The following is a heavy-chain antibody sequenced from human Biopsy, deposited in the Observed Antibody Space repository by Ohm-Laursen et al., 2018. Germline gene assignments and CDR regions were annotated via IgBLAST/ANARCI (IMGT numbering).Heavy chain of an antibody. V-gene: IGHV3-11*01. CDR3: VTEVGGVSSWYNN. CDR1: GFSFADYY. D-gene: IGHD6-13*01. Sequence: SLRLSCSATGFSFADYYMSWIRQAPRKGLDWVSYISSSGNTEKYADSVKGRFTISRDNTKQSVHLQMNSLRAEDTAVYYCVTEVGGVSSWYNNGGQRTLVTVSS. J-gene: IGHJ4*02. CDR2: ISSSGNTE.